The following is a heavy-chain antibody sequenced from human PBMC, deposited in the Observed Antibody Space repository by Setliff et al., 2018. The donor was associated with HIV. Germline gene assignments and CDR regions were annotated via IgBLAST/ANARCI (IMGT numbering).Heavy chain of an antibody. CDR1: GDNFTSYT. V-gene: IGHV1-3*01. J-gene: IGHJ4*02. CDR3: AMTKMIYYFDY. D-gene: IGHD3-16*01. CDR2: INPDNGNT. Sequence: ASVKVSCKASGDNFTSYTFHWVRQAPGQTPEWMGWINPDNGNTQYSQKFRGRVTMARDTSANTVFMQMSSLRSEDTSIFYCAMTKMIYYFDYWGPGTLVTVS.